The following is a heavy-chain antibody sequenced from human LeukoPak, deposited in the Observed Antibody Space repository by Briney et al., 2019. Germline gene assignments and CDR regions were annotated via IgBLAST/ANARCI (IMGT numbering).Heavy chain of an antibody. Sequence: ASVKVSCKASGYTFTSYDINWVRQATGQGLEWMGWMNPNSGNTGYAQKFQGRVTITRNTSISTAYMELSSLRSEDTAVYYSVRATTVRLDYWGQGTLVTVSS. D-gene: IGHD4-17*01. CDR2: MNPNSGNT. J-gene: IGHJ4*02. CDR3: VRATTVRLDY. CDR1: GYTFTSYD. V-gene: IGHV1-8*03.